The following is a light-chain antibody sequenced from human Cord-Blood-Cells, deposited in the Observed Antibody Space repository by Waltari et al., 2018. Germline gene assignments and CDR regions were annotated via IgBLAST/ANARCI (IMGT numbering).Light chain of an antibody. Sequence: DIQMTQSPSTLSASVGDRVTITCRASQSISSWLAWYQQKPGKAPKRLIYKASSLESGVPSRFSGSGSGTEFTLTISSLQPDDFATYYCQQYNSYSPGFTFGPGTKVDIK. CDR2: KAS. V-gene: IGKV1-5*03. CDR3: QQYNSYSPGFT. J-gene: IGKJ3*01. CDR1: QSISSW.